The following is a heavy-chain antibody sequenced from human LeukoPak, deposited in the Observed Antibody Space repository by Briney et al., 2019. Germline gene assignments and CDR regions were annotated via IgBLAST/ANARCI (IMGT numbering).Heavy chain of an antibody. CDR3: ARAPTWNYGMDV. CDR1: GGSFSGYY. CDR2: INHSGST. V-gene: IGHV4-34*01. J-gene: IGHJ6*02. D-gene: IGHD2/OR15-2a*01. Sequence: PSETPSLTCAVYGGSFSGYYWSWIRQPPGKGLEWIGEINHSGSTNYNPSLKSRVTISVDTSKNQFSLKLSSVTAADTAVYHCARAPTWNYGMDVWGQGTTVTVSS.